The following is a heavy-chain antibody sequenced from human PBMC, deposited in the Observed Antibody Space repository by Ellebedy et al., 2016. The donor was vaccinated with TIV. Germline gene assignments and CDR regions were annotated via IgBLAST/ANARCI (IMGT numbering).Heavy chain of an antibody. J-gene: IGHJ3*02. CDR1: GVSISSYY. CDR3: ARDQARAFDI. Sequence: SETLSLTCNVSGVSISSYYWSWIRQPPGKGLEWIGYIYYTGSTNYNPSLKSRVTLSVDTSKNQISLKLISVTAADTAVYYCARDQARAFDIWGQGTMVTVSS. V-gene: IGHV4-59*01. CDR2: IYYTGST.